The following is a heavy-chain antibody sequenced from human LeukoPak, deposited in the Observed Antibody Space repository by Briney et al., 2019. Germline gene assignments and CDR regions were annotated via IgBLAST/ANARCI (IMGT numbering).Heavy chain of an antibody. V-gene: IGHV1-18*01. CDR2: ISAHNGNT. D-gene: IGHD4-11*01. J-gene: IGHJ4*02. CDR3: ARAQTTPLLDY. Sequence: GASVKVSCKASGYIFTSYGTIWVRQAPGQGLQWMGWISAHNGNTNYAQKLQGRVTMTTDTSTSTVYMELRSLRSDDTAVYYCARAQTTPLLDYWGQGTLVTVSS. CDR1: GYIFTSYG.